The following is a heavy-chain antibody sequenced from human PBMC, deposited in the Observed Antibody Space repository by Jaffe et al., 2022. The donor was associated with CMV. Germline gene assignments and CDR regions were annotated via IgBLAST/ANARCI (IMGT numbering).Heavy chain of an antibody. Sequence: EVQLVESGGGLVKPGGSLRLSCAASGFTFSNAWMSWVRQAPGKGLEWVGRIKSKTDGGTTDYAAPVKGRFTISRDDSKNTLYLQMNSLKTEDTAVYYCTTDPPLAVLMVYHQGAFDIWGQGTMVTVSS. V-gene: IGHV3-15*01. CDR3: TTDPPLAVLMVYHQGAFDI. J-gene: IGHJ3*02. D-gene: IGHD2-8*01. CDR2: IKSKTDGGTT. CDR1: GFTFSNAW.